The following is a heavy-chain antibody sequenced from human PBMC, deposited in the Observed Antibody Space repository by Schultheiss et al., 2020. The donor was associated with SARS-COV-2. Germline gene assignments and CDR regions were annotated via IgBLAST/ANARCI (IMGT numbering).Heavy chain of an antibody. CDR1: GFTFSSYG. CDR3: VIGPSYYFDY. Sequence: GESLKISCAASGFTFSSYGMHWVRQAPGKGLEWVAVIWYDGSNKYYADSVKGRFTISRDNSKNTLYLQMSSLRAEDTAVYYCVIGPSYYFDYWGQGTLVTVSS. J-gene: IGHJ4*02. V-gene: IGHV3-30*02. CDR2: IWYDGSNK.